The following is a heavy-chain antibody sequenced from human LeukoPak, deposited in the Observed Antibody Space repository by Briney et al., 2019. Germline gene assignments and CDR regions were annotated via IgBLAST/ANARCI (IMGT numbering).Heavy chain of an antibody. Sequence: PGGSLRLSCAASGFTFSSYCMNWVRQAPGKGLEWVSSISSSSSYIYYADSVKGRFTISRDNAKNSLYLQMNSLRAEDTAVYYCARDIGDSSSWLAYYYYMDVWGKGTTVTVSS. J-gene: IGHJ6*03. CDR3: ARDIGDSSSWLAYYYYMDV. CDR2: ISSSSSYI. CDR1: GFTFSSYC. V-gene: IGHV3-21*01. D-gene: IGHD6-13*01.